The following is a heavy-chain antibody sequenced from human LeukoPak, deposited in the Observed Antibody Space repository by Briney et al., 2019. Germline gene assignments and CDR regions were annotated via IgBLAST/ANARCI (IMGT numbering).Heavy chain of an antibody. CDR2: ICSYNGNT. CDR3: ARDRWELLPSYYYYYMDV. J-gene: IGHJ6*03. Sequence: ASVKVSCKASGYTFTSYGISWVRQAPGQGLEWMGWICSYNGNTNYAQKLQGRVTMTTDTSTSTAYMELRSLRSDDTAVYYCARDRWELLPSYYYYYMDVWGKGTTVTVSS. CDR1: GYTFTSYG. D-gene: IGHD1-26*01. V-gene: IGHV1-18*01.